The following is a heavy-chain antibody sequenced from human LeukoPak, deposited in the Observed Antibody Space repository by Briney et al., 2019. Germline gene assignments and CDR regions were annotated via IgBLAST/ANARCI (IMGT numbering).Heavy chain of an antibody. Sequence: PLETLSLTCAVSGGSISSRNWWSWVRQPPGKGLEWIGEIDHSGRTNYNPSLKSRVTISVDKSKNQFSLKLTSVTAADTAVYYCARGEYSNSRSFDYWGRGTLVTVSS. V-gene: IGHV4-4*02. J-gene: IGHJ4*02. CDR1: GGSISSRNW. CDR3: ARGEYSNSRSFDY. D-gene: IGHD6-6*01. CDR2: IDHSGRT.